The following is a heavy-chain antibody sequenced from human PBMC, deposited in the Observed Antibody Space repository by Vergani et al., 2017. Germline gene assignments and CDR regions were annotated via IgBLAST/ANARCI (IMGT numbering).Heavy chain of an antibody. CDR3: ARLYGRDSSGSKYFDY. V-gene: IGHV5-51*01. CDR2: THPADSDT. J-gene: IGHJ4*02. D-gene: IGHD3-22*01. Sequence: EVQLVQSGAEVKKPGVSLKISCQISGYSFTNYWIGWVRQMPGKGLEWMGITHPADSDTRYSPSFQGQVTISVDKSISTAYLQRSSLRASDSAMYYCARLYGRDSSGSKYFDYWGQGTLVTVSS. CDR1: GYSFTNYW.